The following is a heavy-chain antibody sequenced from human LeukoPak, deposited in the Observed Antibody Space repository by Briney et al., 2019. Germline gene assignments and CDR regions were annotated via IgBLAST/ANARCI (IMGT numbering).Heavy chain of an antibody. Sequence: GEPLNISCQGSGYSFNTYWIGWVRQMRGKGLEWMGILAPGASHTRYRPAFPGQVTLPAAKSPSTADLWWGRPRASDTAMDYCAGEGRRSSPMENWGQGTLVSVSS. CDR1: GYSFNTYW. V-gene: IGHV5-51*01. J-gene: IGHJ4*02. CDR2: LAPGASHT. CDR3: AGEGRRSSPMEN. D-gene: IGHD1-26*01.